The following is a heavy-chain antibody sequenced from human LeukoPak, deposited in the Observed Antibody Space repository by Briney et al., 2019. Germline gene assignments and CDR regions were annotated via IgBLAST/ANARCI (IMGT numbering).Heavy chain of an antibody. V-gene: IGHV4-34*01. CDR3: ARDSQSYCSSTSCYRWLGSPWFDP. D-gene: IGHD2-2*01. Sequence: SETLSLTCAVYGGFFSGYYWSWIRQPPGKGLEWIGEINHSGSTNYNPSLKSRVTISVDTSKNQFSLKLSSVTAADTAVYYCARDSQSYCSSTSCYRWLGSPWFDPWGQGTLVTVSS. CDR2: INHSGST. CDR1: GGFFSGYY. J-gene: IGHJ5*02.